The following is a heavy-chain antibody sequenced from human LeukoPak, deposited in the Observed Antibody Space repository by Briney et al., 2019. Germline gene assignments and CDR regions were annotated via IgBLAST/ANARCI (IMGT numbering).Heavy chain of an antibody. J-gene: IGHJ4*02. V-gene: IGHV3-30*04. CDR2: ISYDGSNK. CDR1: GFTFSSYA. Sequence: GRSLRLSCAASGFTFSSYAIHWVRQAPGKGLEWVAVISYDGSNKYYADSVKGRFTISRDNSKNTLYLQMNSLRAEDTAVYYCAKSMPFNVLLWFGELPQQWGQGTLVTVSS. CDR3: AKSMPFNVLLWFGELPQQ. D-gene: IGHD3-10*01.